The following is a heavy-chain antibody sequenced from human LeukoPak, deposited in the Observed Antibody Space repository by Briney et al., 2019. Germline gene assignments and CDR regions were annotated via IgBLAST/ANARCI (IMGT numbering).Heavy chain of an antibody. J-gene: IGHJ4*02. CDR1: GFTFGSYA. CDR3: ARWGSVWDYYDSSDYYFDY. D-gene: IGHD3-22*01. V-gene: IGHV3-64*01. Sequence: PGGSLRLSCAASGFTFGSYAMHWVRQAPGKGLEYVSAISSNGGSTYYANSVKGRFTISRDNSKNTLYLQMGSLRAEDMAVYYCARWGSVWDYYDSSDYYFDYWGQGTLVTVSS. CDR2: ISSNGGST.